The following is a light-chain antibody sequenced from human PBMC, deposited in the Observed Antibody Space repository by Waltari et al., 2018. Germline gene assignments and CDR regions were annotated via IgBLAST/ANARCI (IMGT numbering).Light chain of an antibody. Sequence: EIVLTQSPGTLSLSQGERATLSCRASQSVSSSYLAWYQQKPGQAPRLLIYGASSRATGIPDRFSGSGSGTDFTLTISRLEPEDFAVYYCQQYGSSVLTFGGGTKVEIK. V-gene: IGKV3-20*01. CDR2: GAS. CDR3: QQYGSSVLT. CDR1: QSVSSSY. J-gene: IGKJ4*01.